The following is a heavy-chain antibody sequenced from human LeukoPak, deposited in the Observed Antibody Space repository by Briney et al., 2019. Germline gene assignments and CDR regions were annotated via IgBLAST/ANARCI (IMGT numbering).Heavy chain of an antibody. J-gene: IGHJ4*02. Sequence: SETLSLTCTVSGGSISSGGYYWSWIRQHPGKGQEWIGYIYYSGSTYYNPSLKSRVTISVDTSKNQFSLKLSSVTAADTAVYYCARGGTDDILTGPTHWGQGTLVTVSS. CDR2: IYYSGST. CDR3: ARGGTDDILTGPTH. V-gene: IGHV4-31*03. D-gene: IGHD3-9*01. CDR1: GGSISSGGYY.